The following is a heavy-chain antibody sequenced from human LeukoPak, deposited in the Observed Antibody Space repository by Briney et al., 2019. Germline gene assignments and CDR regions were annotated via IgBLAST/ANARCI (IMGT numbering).Heavy chain of an antibody. Sequence: GRSLRLSCAASGFTFDDYAMHWVRQAPGKGLEWVSGISWNSGSIGYADSVKGRFTISRDNAKNSLYLQMNSLRAEDTALYYCAKDIGFDLEGWFDPWGQGTLVTVSS. CDR3: AKDIGFDLEGWFDP. CDR1: GFTFDDYA. CDR2: ISWNSGSI. V-gene: IGHV3-9*01. D-gene: IGHD5-12*01. J-gene: IGHJ5*02.